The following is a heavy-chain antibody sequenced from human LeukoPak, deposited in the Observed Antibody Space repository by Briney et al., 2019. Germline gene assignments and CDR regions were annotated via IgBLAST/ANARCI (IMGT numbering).Heavy chain of an antibody. CDR1: GFTFSNYA. D-gene: IGHD3-16*01. J-gene: IGHJ4*02. CDR2: MSGSGGGT. CDR3: ANRGVAAHKYVHYFDY. V-gene: IGHV3-23*01. Sequence: GGSLRLSCAASGFTFSNYAMSWVRQVPGKGLEWVSTMSGSGGGTFYAESAKGRFTISRDNSKNTLYLQMNSLRAEDTAVYYCANRGVAAHKYVHYFDYWGQGTLVTVSA.